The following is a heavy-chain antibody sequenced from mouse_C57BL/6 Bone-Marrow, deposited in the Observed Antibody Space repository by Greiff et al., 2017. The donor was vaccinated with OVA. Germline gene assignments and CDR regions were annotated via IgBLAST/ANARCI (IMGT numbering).Heavy chain of an antibody. CDR1: GYTFTSYW. J-gene: IGHJ2*01. Sequence: QVQLQQPGAELVKPGASVKLSCKASGYTFTSYWMHWVKQRPGQGLEWIGMIHPNSGSTNYNEKFKSKATLTVDKSSSTAYMQLSSLTSEDSAVYYCARREITTVVGDYWGQGTTRTVSS. CDR2: IHPNSGST. CDR3: ARREITTVVGDY. D-gene: IGHD1-1*01. V-gene: IGHV1-64*01.